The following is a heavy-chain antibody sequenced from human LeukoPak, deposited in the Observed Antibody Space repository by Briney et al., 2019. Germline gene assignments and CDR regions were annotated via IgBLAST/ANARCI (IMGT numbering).Heavy chain of an antibody. CDR1: GFTFSSYG. J-gene: IGHJ6*02. CDR2: IWYDGSNK. CDR3: ARAQQLASGMDV. Sequence: GGSLRLSCAASGFTFSSYGMHWVRQAPGKGLEWVEVIWYDGSNKYYADSVKGRFTISRDNSKNTLYLQMNSLRAEDTAVYYCARAQQLASGMDVWGQGTTVTVSS. D-gene: IGHD6-13*01. V-gene: IGHV3-33*01.